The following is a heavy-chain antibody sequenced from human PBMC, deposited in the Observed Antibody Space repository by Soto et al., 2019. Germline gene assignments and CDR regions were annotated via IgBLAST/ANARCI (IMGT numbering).Heavy chain of an antibody. CDR1: GGTFSSSA. D-gene: IGHD6-19*01. J-gene: IGHJ3*02. Sequence: QVQLVQSGAEMREPGSSVKVSCKASGGTFSSSAINWLRQAPGQGPEWMGGIIPTFGTANYIEKFRGRVTITADTPTSTAYMEVSSLTSEYTAMYFCARSETAGHRGFDIWGQGTMVTVSS. CDR2: IIPTFGTA. V-gene: IGHV1-69*06. CDR3: ARSETAGHRGFDI.